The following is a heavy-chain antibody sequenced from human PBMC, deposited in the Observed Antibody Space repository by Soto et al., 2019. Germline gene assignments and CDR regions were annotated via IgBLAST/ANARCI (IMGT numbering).Heavy chain of an antibody. CDR3: ARALSMVRGAASYYFDY. J-gene: IGHJ4*01. V-gene: IGHV4-59*01. Sequence: SETLSLTCSVSTDSFNTYYWSWLRQSPGRGLEWIGYIHYSGATNYNPSLKSRVTMSLDTSRKQFSLRLRSVTAADTAVYYCARALSMVRGAASYYFDYWGHGTLVTVSS. D-gene: IGHD3-10*01. CDR2: IHYSGAT. CDR1: TDSFNTYY.